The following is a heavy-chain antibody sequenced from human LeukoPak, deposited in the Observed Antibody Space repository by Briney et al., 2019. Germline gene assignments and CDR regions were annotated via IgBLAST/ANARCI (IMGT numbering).Heavy chain of an antibody. CDR2: INPSGGST. D-gene: IGHD3/OR15-3a*01. J-gene: IGHJ4*02. CDR1: GYTFTSYY. Sequence: ASVKVSCKASGYTFTSYYIHWVRQAPGQGLEWMGIINPSGGSTSYAQKFQGRVTMTRDTSASTVYMELSSLRSEDTAVYYCARTQAPIGLGGWYFDFWGQGTLVTVSS. CDR3: ARTQAPIGLGGWYFDF. V-gene: IGHV1-46*01.